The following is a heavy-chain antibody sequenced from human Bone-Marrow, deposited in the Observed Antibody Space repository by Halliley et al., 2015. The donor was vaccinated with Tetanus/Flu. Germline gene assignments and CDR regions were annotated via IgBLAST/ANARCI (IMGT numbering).Heavy chain of an antibody. D-gene: IGHD1-26*01. J-gene: IGHJ4*02. CDR2: ISRSGTYT. Sequence: TASGFTFSSYAMSWVRQAPGKGLEWVSSISRSGTYTYYIDSVKGRFTISRDNAKNSLYLQMNSLRAEDTAVYYCASEWELLYLDYWGQGTLVTVSS. V-gene: IGHV3-21*01. CDR3: ASEWELLYLDY. CDR1: GFTFSSYA.